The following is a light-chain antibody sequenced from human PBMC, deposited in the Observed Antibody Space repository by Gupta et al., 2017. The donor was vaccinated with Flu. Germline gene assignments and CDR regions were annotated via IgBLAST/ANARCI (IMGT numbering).Light chain of an antibody. Sequence: DIQMTQSPSSVSASVGDRVTITCRASRDISTSLAWYQQKPGKAPRLLIYSASSLQTGVPSRFSGSGSKTDFTLIINNLQPEDFATYYCQQVNSFPLTFGGGTKVDIK. CDR1: RDISTS. CDR3: QQVNSFPLT. CDR2: SAS. J-gene: IGKJ4*01. V-gene: IGKV1D-12*01.